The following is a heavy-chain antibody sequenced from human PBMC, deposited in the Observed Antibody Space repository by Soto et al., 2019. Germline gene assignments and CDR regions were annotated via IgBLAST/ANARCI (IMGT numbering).Heavy chain of an antibody. CDR2: IIPILGTA. V-gene: IGHV1-69*01. J-gene: IGHJ6*02. D-gene: IGHD6-6*01. Sequence: QVQLVQSGAEVKKPGSSVKVSCKASGGTFSSYAISWVRQVPGQGLEWMGGIIPILGTANYAQKFQGRDTITADESTSTAYMELSSLRSEDTAVYYCARAYRAARYYYYGMDVWGQGTTVTVSS. CDR3: ARAYRAARYYYYGMDV. CDR1: GGTFSSYA.